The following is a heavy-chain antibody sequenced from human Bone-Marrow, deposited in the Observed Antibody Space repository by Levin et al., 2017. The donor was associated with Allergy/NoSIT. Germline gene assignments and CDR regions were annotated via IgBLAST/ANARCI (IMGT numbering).Heavy chain of an antibody. Sequence: VASVKVSCNVSGGTLTSYAISWVRQAPGQGLEWMGKIFGTPKNAQKFQDRLTITADESTTTAYMELSSLRSEDTAVYYCARDQAHFGVALDIWGQGTLVTVSS. CDR1: GGTLTSYA. CDR2: IFGTP. V-gene: IGHV1-69*13. CDR3: ARDQAHFGVALDI. J-gene: IGHJ3*02. D-gene: IGHD3-16*01.